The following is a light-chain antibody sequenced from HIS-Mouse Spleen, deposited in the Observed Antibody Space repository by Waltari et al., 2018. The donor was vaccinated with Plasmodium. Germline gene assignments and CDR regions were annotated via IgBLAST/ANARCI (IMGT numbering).Light chain of an antibody. CDR2: KDS. J-gene: IGLJ3*02. Sequence: SYELTQPSSVSVSPGQTARITCSGDVLAKKKYSRWFQQKPGQATVLVIYKDSERPPGIPERFSGSSSGTTVTLTISGAQVEDEADYYCYSAADNNRVFGGGTKLTVL. CDR3: YSAADNNRV. V-gene: IGLV3-27*01. CDR1: VLAKKKY.